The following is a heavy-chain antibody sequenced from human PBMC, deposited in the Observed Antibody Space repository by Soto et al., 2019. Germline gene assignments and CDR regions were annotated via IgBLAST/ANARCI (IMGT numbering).Heavy chain of an antibody. CDR2: LTGSSDAT. Sequence: GGSLRLSCVASGFTFSSYAMNWVRRAPGKGLEWVSTLTGSSDATYYADSVKGRFTISRGNSKNTLFLQMNSLRAEDTALYYCAKRGIVGATEFDSWGQGTLVTVSS. CDR3: AKRGIVGATEFDS. CDR1: GFTFSSYA. D-gene: IGHD1-26*01. J-gene: IGHJ4*02. V-gene: IGHV3-23*01.